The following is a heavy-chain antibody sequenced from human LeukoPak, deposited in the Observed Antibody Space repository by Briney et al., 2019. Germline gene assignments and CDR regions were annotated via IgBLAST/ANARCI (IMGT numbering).Heavy chain of an antibody. D-gene: IGHD6-13*01. Sequence: GGSLRLSCAASRFTFSSYAMSWVRQAPGKGLEWVSVISGGGGSTYYADSVKGRFTISRDNAKNSLYLQMNSLRAEDTAVYYCATRLAAAGFDYWGQGTLVTVSS. J-gene: IGHJ4*02. CDR3: ATRLAAAGFDY. CDR2: ISGGGGST. CDR1: RFTFSSYA. V-gene: IGHV3-23*01.